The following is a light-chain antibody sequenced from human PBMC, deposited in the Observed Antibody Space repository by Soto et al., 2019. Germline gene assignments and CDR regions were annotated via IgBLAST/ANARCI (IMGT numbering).Light chain of an antibody. CDR2: HTS. V-gene: IGKV1-33*01. J-gene: IGKJ2*01. CDR3: QQYETLPYT. Sequence: EIRMTQSPSSLPASVGDRVTIACQASQDIKNFLNWYRQRPGEAPKLLIFHTSNLEAGVPSRFSGSGSGTSFTLTITSLQPEDFATYYCQQYETLPYTFAPGTKVDIK. CDR1: QDIKNF.